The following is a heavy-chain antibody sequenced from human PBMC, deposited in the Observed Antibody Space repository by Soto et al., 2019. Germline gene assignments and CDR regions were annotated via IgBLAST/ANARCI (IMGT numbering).Heavy chain of an antibody. CDR3: ARVPSIFGVVISRYYYYMDV. V-gene: IGHV1-8*01. CDR2: MNPNSGNT. CDR1: GYTFTSYD. Sequence: ASVKVSCKASGYTFTSYDINWVRQATGQGLEWMGWMNPNSGNTGYAQKFQGRVTMTRNTSISTAYMELSSLRSEDTAVYYCARVPSIFGVVISRYYYYMDVWGKGTTVTVSS. J-gene: IGHJ6*03. D-gene: IGHD3-3*01.